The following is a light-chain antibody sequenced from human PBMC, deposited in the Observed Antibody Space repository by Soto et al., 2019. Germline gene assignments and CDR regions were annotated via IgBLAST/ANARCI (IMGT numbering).Light chain of an antibody. CDR3: CSYAGSYGV. V-gene: IGLV2-11*01. CDR1: SSDVCGYNY. Sequence: QSALTQPRSVSGSPGQSVTISCTGTSSDVCGYNYVSWYQQHPGKAPKLMIYDVSKRPSGVPDRFSGSKSGNTASLTISGLQAEDEADYYCCSYAGSYGVFGGGTKLTVL. CDR2: DVS. J-gene: IGLJ3*02.